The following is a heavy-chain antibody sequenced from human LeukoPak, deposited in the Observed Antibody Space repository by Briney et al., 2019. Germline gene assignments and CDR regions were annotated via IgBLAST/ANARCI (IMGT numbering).Heavy chain of an antibody. J-gene: IGHJ4*02. CDR1: GYTLTELS. CDR3: ASPTMVRGVIIFDY. CDR2: FDPEDGET. V-gene: IGHV1-24*01. D-gene: IGHD3-10*01. Sequence: ASVKVSCKVSGYTLTELSMHWVRQAPGKGLEWMGGFDPEDGETIYAQKFQGRVTMNEDTSTDAAYMELSSLRSEDTAVYYCASPTMVRGVIIFDYWGQGTLVTVSS.